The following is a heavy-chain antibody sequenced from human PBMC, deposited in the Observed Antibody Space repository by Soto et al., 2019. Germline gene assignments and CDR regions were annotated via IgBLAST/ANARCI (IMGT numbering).Heavy chain of an antibody. CDR1: GGSISNYY. CDR2: IYSSGST. CDR3: ARDHPHSYGVYYFDY. Sequence: XETLSLTCTVSGGSISNYYWNWIRQSPGKGLEWIGYIYSSGSTHYNPSLQNRVTISIDTSKNQVSLKVNSVTAADTAVYYCARDHPHSYGVYYFDYWGQGTPVTVSS. J-gene: IGHJ4*02. V-gene: IGHV4-59*01. D-gene: IGHD5-18*01.